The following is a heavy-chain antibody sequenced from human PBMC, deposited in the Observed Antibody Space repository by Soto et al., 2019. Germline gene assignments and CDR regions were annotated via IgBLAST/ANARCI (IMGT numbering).Heavy chain of an antibody. CDR3: ARDRVVVAATPSGNYYYGMDV. V-gene: IGHV4-4*02. Sequence: QVQLQESGPGLVKPSGTLSLTCAVSGGSISSSNWWSWVRQPPGKGLEWIGEIYHSGSTNYNPSLKSRVAISVDKSKNRFSLKLSSVTAADTAVYYCARDRVVVAATPSGNYYYGMDVWGQGTTVTVSS. J-gene: IGHJ6*02. CDR2: IYHSGST. D-gene: IGHD2-15*01. CDR1: GGSISSSNW.